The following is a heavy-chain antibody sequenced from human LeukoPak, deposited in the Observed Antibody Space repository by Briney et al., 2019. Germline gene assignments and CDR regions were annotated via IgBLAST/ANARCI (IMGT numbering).Heavy chain of an antibody. D-gene: IGHD1-26*01. CDR3: ARGYNSGSTWNFQH. CDR2: IWYDGSNK. J-gene: IGHJ1*01. V-gene: IGHV3-33*01. CDR1: GFTFSSYG. Sequence: GRSLRLSCAASGFTFSSYGMHWVRQAPCKGLEWVAVIWYDGSNKYYADSVKGRFTISRDNSKNTLYLQMNSLRAEDTAVYYCARGYNSGSTWNFQHWGQGTLVTVSS.